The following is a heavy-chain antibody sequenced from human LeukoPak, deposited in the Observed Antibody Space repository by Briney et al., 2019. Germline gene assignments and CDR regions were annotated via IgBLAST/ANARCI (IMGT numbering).Heavy chain of an antibody. CDR3: ASGRTIFYYYMDV. CDR1: GYTFTGYH. V-gene: IGHV1-2*02. J-gene: IGHJ6*03. Sequence: ASVKVSCKASGYTFTGYHIHWVRQAPGQGLEWMGWIKPNSGDTNYAQKFQGRVTMTRDTSISTVYMELSRLRFDDTAVYYCASGRTIFYYYMDVWGKGTTVTISS. D-gene: IGHD3-3*02. CDR2: IKPNSGDT.